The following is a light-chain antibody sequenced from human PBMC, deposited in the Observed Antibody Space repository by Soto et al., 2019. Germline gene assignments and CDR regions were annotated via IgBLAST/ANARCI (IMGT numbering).Light chain of an antibody. J-gene: IGKJ4*01. V-gene: IGKV3-11*01. Sequence: EIVLTQSPATLSLSPGARATLSCRASQSVTKYLSWYQQKPGQAPRLLIYDASNRATGIPARFSGSGSGTDFTLTISSLEPEDFAVYYCQQRTIWPLTFVGGTKVEIK. CDR1: QSVTKY. CDR3: QQRTIWPLT. CDR2: DAS.